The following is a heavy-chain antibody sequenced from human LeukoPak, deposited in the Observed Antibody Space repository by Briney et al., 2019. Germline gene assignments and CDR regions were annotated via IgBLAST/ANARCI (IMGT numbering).Heavy chain of an antibody. Sequence: GGSLRLSCVASGFTVSSNYMNWVRQAPGKGLEWVSVIYSGGSTFYADSVKGRFSISRDNSKNTLYLQMNSLRAEDTAVYYCASSGNYYSVDYWGQGTLVTVSS. CDR1: GFTVSSNY. CDR3: ASSGNYYSVDY. D-gene: IGHD1-26*01. V-gene: IGHV3-53*01. J-gene: IGHJ4*02. CDR2: IYSGGST.